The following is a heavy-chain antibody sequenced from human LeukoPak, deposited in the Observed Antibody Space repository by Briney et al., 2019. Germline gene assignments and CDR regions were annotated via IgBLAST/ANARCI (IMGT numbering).Heavy chain of an antibody. Sequence: SETLSLTCGVSGGSFSSSNWWGWLRQPPGKGLERIEEIYQSGSTHYNPPLKSRVTIPVDKPKNQFSLKLSSVTAADTAVYYCARAAIVVELNAFDIWGQGTMVTVSS. CDR1: GGSFSSSNW. CDR3: ARAAIVVELNAFDI. D-gene: IGHD2-21*01. CDR2: IYQSGST. J-gene: IGHJ3*02. V-gene: IGHV4-4*02.